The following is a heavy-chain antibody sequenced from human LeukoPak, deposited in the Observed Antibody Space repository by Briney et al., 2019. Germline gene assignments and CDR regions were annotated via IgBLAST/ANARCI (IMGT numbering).Heavy chain of an antibody. J-gene: IGHJ5*02. CDR3: ARGMNHSSSWYGWFDP. Sequence: SETLSLTCTVSGGSISSYYWSWIRQPPGKGLEWIGYIYYSGSTNYNPSLKSRVTISVDTSKNQFSLKLSSVTAADTAVYYCARGMNHSSSWYGWFDPWGQGTLVTVSS. CDR1: GGSISSYY. CDR2: IYYSGST. D-gene: IGHD6-13*01. V-gene: IGHV4-59*01.